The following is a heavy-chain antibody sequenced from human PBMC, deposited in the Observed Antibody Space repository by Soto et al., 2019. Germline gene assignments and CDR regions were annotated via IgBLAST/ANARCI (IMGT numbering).Heavy chain of an antibody. D-gene: IGHD2-2*01. J-gene: IGHJ6*02. CDR1: GDSVSSNSAT. CDR2: TYYRSKWYN. Sequence: SQTLSLTCAISGDSVSSNSATWNWIRQSPSRVLEWLGRTYYRSKWYNDYAVSVKSRLTINPDTSKNQFSLQLNSVTPDDTAVYYCARENGAAAQAHYYYGLDVWGQGTTVTVSS. CDR3: ARENGAAAQAHYYYGLDV. V-gene: IGHV6-1*01.